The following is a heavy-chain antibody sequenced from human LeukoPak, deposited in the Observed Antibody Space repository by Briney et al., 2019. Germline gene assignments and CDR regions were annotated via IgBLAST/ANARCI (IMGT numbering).Heavy chain of an antibody. V-gene: IGHV3-23*01. CDR2: ISGSGGST. CDR1: GFTFSSYA. J-gene: IGHJ4*02. CDR3: ANRDIVVVVAATDDY. D-gene: IGHD2-15*01. Sequence: PGRSLRLSCAASGFTFSSYAMSWVRQVPGKGLEWVSAISGSGGSTYYADSVKGRFTISRDNSKNTLYLQMNSLRAEDTAVYYCANRDIVVVVAATDDYWGQGTLVTVSS.